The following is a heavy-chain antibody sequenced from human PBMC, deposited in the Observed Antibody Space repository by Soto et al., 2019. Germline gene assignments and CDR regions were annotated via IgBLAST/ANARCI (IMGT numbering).Heavy chain of an antibody. V-gene: IGHV1-69*12. CDR1: GGTFSSYA. D-gene: IGHD6-19*01. CDR2: IIPIFGTA. CDR3: ARGGSSGWSVGEYYGMDV. J-gene: IGHJ6*02. Sequence: QVQLVQSGAEVKKPGSSVKVSCKASGGTFSSYAISWVRQAPGQGLEWMGGIIPIFGTANYAQKFQGRVTITADEPPSTAYMARSSLRSEDTAVYYCARGGSSGWSVGEYYGMDVWGQGTPVTVSS.